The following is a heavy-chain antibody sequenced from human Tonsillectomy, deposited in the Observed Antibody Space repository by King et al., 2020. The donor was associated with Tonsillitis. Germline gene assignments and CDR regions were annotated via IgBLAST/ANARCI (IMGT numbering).Heavy chain of an antibody. CDR3: AGVKSLHCSSTSCYPAYYNYYYMDV. V-gene: IGHV3-20*04. CDR2: INWNGAST. Sequence: VQLVESGGGVVRPGGSLRLSCAASAFMFDDYGMSWVRQAPGKGLEWVSGINWNGASTGYADSVEGRFTISRDNAKNSLYLQMNSLRGEDTALYYCAGVKSLHCSSTSCYPAYYNYYYMDVWGKGTTVTVSS. D-gene: IGHD2-2*01. J-gene: IGHJ6*03. CDR1: AFMFDDYG.